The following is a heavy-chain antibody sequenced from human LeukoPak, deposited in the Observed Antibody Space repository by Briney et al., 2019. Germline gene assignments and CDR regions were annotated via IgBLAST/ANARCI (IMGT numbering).Heavy chain of an antibody. J-gene: IGHJ6*03. Sequence: ASVKVSCKASGYTFTSYGISWVRQAPGQGLEWMGWIGGYNGNTNYAQKLQGRGTMTTDTSTSTAYMELRSLRSDDTAVYFCARAGSGRYYYMDAWGKGTTVTVSS. CDR1: GYTFTSYG. V-gene: IGHV1-18*01. CDR2: IGGYNGNT. D-gene: IGHD2-15*01. CDR3: ARAGSGRYYYMDA.